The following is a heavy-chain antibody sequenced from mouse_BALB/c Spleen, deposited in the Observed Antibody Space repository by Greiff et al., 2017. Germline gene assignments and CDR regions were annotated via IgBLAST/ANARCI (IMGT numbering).Heavy chain of an antibody. Sequence: EVQGVESGGGLVKPGGSLKLSCAASGFTFSSYTMSWVRQTPEKRLEWVATISSGGSYTYYPDSVKGRFTISRDNAKNTLYLQMSSLKSEDTAMYYCTRDRSYDYDYFDYWGQGTTLTVSS. J-gene: IGHJ2*01. CDR3: TRDRSYDYDYFDY. CDR1: GFTFSSYT. D-gene: IGHD2-4*01. CDR2: ISSGGSYT. V-gene: IGHV5-6-4*01.